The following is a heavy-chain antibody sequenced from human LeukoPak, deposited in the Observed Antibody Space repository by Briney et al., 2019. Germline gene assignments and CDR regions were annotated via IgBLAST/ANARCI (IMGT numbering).Heavy chain of an antibody. Sequence: GGSLRLSCAASGFTFSDYYMSWIRQAPGKGLEWVSYISSSGSTIYYADSVKGRFTISRDNARNSLYLQMNSLRAEDTAVYYCARADVDTADDYWGQGTLVTVSS. CDR2: ISSSGSTI. D-gene: IGHD5-18*01. CDR3: ARADVDTADDY. J-gene: IGHJ4*02. V-gene: IGHV3-11*01. CDR1: GFTFSDYY.